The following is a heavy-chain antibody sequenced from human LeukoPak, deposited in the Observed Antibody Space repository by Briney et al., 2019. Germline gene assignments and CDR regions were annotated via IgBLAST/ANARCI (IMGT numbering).Heavy chain of an antibody. D-gene: IGHD3-10*01. CDR3: ARALSGNTSWFDP. CDR2: IYSGGST. Sequence: PGGSLRLSCAASGFTFSSNYMSWVRQAPGKGLEWVSVIYSGGSTYYADSVKGRFTISRDNSKNTLYLQMNSLRAEDTAVYYCARALSGNTSWFDPWGQGTLVTVSS. J-gene: IGHJ5*02. CDR1: GFTFSSNY. V-gene: IGHV3-53*01.